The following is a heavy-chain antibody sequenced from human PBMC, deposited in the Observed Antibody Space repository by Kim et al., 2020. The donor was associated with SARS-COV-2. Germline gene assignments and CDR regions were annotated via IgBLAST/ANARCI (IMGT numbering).Heavy chain of an antibody. D-gene: IGHD5-12*01. CDR3: ATQLGGRLRLGWFDP. CDR2: IYYSGST. J-gene: IGHJ5*02. Sequence: SETLSLTCTVSGGSISSSSYYWGWIRQPPGKGLEWIGSIYYSGSTYYNPSLKSRVTISVDTSKNQFSLKLSSVTAADTAVYYCATQLGGRLRLGWFDPWGQETLVTVSS. CDR1: GGSISSSSYY. V-gene: IGHV4-39*01.